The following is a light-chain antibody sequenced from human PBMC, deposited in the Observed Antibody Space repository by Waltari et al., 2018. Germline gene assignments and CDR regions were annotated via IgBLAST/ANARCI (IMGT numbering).Light chain of an antibody. CDR2: LNSDGSH. CDR3: QTWGTGTHVV. V-gene: IGLV4-69*01. J-gene: IGLJ2*01. CDR1: SGHSSYA. Sequence: QPELTQSPSASASLGASVKLTCILTSGHSSYAIPWHQPQPQKGPRYLMKLNSDGSHNKGDGIPDRFSGSSSGAERYLTISSLQSEDEADYYCQTWGTGTHVVFGGGTKLTVL.